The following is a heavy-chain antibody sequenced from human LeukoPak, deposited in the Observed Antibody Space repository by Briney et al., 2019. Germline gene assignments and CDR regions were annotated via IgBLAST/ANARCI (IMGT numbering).Heavy chain of an antibody. J-gene: IGHJ5*02. V-gene: IGHV4-59*01. Sequence: PSETLSLTCTAPGGPINSYYWSWIRQPPGKGLECIGNIHYTGSTNYNPSLKSRVTTSVDTSKSQFSLKLSSVTAADTAIYYCAGGGYYGSGNDFRFDPWGRGTLVTVSS. CDR2: IHYTGST. CDR1: GGPINSYY. CDR3: AGGGYYGSGNDFRFDP. D-gene: IGHD3-10*01.